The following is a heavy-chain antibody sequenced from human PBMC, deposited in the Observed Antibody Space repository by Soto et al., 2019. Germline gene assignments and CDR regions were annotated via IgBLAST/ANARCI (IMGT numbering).Heavy chain of an antibody. V-gene: IGHV3-30*18. CDR3: AKDFRGWYFDY. J-gene: IGHJ4*02. Sequence: PGGSMRLSCAASGFTFSSYGMHWVRQAPGKGLEWVAVISYDGSNKYYADSVKGRFTISRDNSKNTLYLQMNSLRAEDTAVYYCAKDFRGWYFDYWGQGTLVTVSS. CDR1: GFTFSSYG. D-gene: IGHD6-19*01. CDR2: ISYDGSNK.